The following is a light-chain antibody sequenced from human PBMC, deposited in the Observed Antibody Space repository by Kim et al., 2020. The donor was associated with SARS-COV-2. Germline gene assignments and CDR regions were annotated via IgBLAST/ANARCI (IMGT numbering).Light chain of an antibody. J-gene: IGKJ4*01. CDR3: QQYGSAPLA. CDR2: GAS. Sequence: SPGDRGSLSCRASQSVRGSCLAWYEEEPGQAPRLLIYGASSRATGIPDRFSGSGSRTDFTLTIRRLEPEGVAVYYCQQYGSAPLAFGGGTKVDIK. V-gene: IGKV3-20*01. CDR1: QSVRGSC.